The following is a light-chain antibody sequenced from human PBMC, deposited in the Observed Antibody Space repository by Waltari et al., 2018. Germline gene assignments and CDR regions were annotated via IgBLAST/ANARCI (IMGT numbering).Light chain of an antibody. V-gene: IGKV4-1*01. J-gene: IGKJ3*01. CDR2: WAS. CDR1: QSVFWSSNNKNY. Sequence: DIVMTQSPDSLAVSLGERATLNCKSRQSVFWSSNNKNYLAWYQQKPGQPPKLLLYWASTRESGVTDRFSGSGSGTDFTLTISSLQTEDVAVYYCQQYFDNLFTFGPGTKVDIK. CDR3: QQYFDNLFT.